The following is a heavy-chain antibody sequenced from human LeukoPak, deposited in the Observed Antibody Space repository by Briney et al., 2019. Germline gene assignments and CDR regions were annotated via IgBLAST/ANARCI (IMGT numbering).Heavy chain of an antibody. CDR1: GASVSSDGFW. Sequence: SETLSLTCAVSGASVSSDGFWWNWVRQPPGKGLEWIGQIGYSGTTNYKPSLKSRLTTSTDASNNHFSLRLTSVTPADTAVYYCARIGGVFHHWGQGTLVTVSS. CDR2: IGYSGTT. J-gene: IGHJ1*01. V-gene: IGHV4-61*03. D-gene: IGHD3-10*01. CDR3: ARIGGVFHH.